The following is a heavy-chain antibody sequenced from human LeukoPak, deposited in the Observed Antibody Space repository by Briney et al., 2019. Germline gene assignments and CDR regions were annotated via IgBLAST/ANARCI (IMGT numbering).Heavy chain of an antibody. D-gene: IGHD3-22*01. CDR1: GDSFSSNSAA. CDR3: ARAPPLYSYDSGPDAFDI. V-gene: IGHV6-1*01. J-gene: IGHJ3*02. CDR2: IYHRSKCYN. Sequence: SQTLSLTCAISGDSFSSNSAAWNWIRQSPARGLEWLGRIYHRSKCYNEYAVSVKSRITINPDTSNNQFCLQLESVTPQDTAVLXCARAPPLYSYDSGPDAFDIWGQGTMVTVSS.